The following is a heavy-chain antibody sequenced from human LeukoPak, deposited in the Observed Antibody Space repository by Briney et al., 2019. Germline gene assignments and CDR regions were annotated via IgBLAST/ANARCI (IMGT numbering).Heavy chain of an antibody. Sequence: GGSLRLSCAASGFTFSSYGMHWVRQAPGKGLEWVAVISSDGRDKYSADSVKGRFTISRDNSKNSLYLQMNSLRAEDTAVYYCARDHGSDAFDIWGQGTMVTVSS. V-gene: IGHV3-30*03. J-gene: IGHJ3*02. CDR3: ARDHGSDAFDI. CDR1: GFTFSSYG. D-gene: IGHD5-24*01. CDR2: ISSDGRDK.